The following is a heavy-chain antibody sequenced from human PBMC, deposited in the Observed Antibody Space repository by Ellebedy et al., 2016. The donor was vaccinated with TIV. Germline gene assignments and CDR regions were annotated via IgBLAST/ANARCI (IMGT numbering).Heavy chain of an antibody. CDR1: GFSFEAYA. CDR2: VNWNSGHI. Sequence: SLKISXVASGFSFEAYAMHWVRQAPGTGLEWVSSVNWNSGHIAYADSVRGRFTISRDNANNSLYLQMNSLSAEDTALYYCAKDRSVSGFAMYYFDSWGQGIPVTVSS. J-gene: IGHJ4*02. CDR3: AKDRSVSGFAMYYFDS. V-gene: IGHV3-9*01. D-gene: IGHD3-22*01.